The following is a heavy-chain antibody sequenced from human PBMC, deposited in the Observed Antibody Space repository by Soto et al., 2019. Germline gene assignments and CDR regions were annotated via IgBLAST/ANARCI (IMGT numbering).Heavy chain of an antibody. Sequence: GGSLRLSCAASGFTFSSYAMSWVRQAPGKGLEWVSAISGSGGSTYYADSVKGRFTISRDNSKNTLYLQMNSLRAEDTAVYYCAKLRKGLRFSSYYYYYGMDVWGQGTTVTVSS. J-gene: IGHJ6*02. D-gene: IGHD3-3*01. V-gene: IGHV3-23*01. CDR1: GFTFSSYA. CDR2: ISGSGGST. CDR3: AKLRKGLRFSSYYYYYGMDV.